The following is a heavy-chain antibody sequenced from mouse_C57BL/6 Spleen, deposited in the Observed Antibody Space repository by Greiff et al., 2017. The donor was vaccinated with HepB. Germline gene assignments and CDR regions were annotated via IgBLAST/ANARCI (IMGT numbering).Heavy chain of an antibody. D-gene: IGHD1-1*01. Sequence: EVQLVESGGGLVKPGGSLKLSCAASGFTFSDYGMHWVRQAPEKGLEWVAYISSGSSTIYYADTVKGRFTISRDNAKNTLFLQMTSLRSEDTATYYCARGVYYYGSSFDYWGQGTTLTVSS. CDR3: ARGVYYYGSSFDY. V-gene: IGHV5-17*01. CDR2: ISSGSSTI. CDR1: GFTFSDYG. J-gene: IGHJ2*01.